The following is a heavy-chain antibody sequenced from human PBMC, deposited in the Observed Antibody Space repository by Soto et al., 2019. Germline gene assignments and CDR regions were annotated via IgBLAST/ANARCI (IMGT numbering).Heavy chain of an antibody. D-gene: IGHD3-10*01. Sequence: PSETLSLTCTVSGGSISSYYWSWIRQPPGKGLEWIGYIYYSGSTNYNPSLKSRVTISVDTSKNQFSLKLSSATAADTAVYYCARTMVRGRSSNWFDPWGQGTLVTVSS. CDR3: ARTMVRGRSSNWFDP. J-gene: IGHJ5*02. V-gene: IGHV4-59*01. CDR1: GGSISSYY. CDR2: IYYSGST.